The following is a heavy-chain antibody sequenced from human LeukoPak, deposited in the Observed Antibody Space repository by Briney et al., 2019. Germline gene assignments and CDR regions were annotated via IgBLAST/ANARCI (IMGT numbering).Heavy chain of an antibody. Sequence: VGSLRLSCAASGFTFSSYAMHWVRQAPGKGLEYVSAISSNGGSTYYADSVKGRFTISRDNSKNTLYLQMGSLRAEDTAVYYCVKMGIMITFVGVITWGQGTMVSVSS. D-gene: IGHD3-16*01. CDR3: VKMGIMITFVGVIT. CDR2: ISSNGGST. V-gene: IGHV3-64D*09. J-gene: IGHJ3*01. CDR1: GFTFSSYA.